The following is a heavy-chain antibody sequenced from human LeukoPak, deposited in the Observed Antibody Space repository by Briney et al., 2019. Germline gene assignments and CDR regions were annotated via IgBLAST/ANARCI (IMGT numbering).Heavy chain of an antibody. Sequence: SETLSLTCTVSGGSISRSSYHWGWIRQPPGEALEWIGSVYYSGVTYYNPSLKSRVTISVDTSKNQFSLKLTSVTAADTAVYYCARDKLWFGELYYFDYWGQGTLVTVSS. V-gene: IGHV4-39*07. CDR3: ARDKLWFGELYYFDY. CDR2: VYYSGVT. D-gene: IGHD3-10*01. J-gene: IGHJ4*02. CDR1: GGSISRSSYH.